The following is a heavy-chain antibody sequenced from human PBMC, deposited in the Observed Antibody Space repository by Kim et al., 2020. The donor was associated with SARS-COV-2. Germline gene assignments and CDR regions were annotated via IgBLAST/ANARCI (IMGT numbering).Heavy chain of an antibody. Sequence: GGSLRLSCAASGFTFSNAWMSWVRQAPGKGLEWVGRIKSKADDGTTDYAAPVKGRFTISRDDSKNTLYLQMNSLKTEDTAVYYCTTEGITMIVVDPNRYYGMDVWGQGTTVTVSS. D-gene: IGHD3-22*01. J-gene: IGHJ6*02. CDR1: GFTFSNAW. CDR3: TTEGITMIVVDPNRYYGMDV. V-gene: IGHV3-15*01. CDR2: IKSKADDGTT.